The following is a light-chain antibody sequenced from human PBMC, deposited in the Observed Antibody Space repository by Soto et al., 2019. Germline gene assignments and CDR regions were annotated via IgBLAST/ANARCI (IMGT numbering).Light chain of an antibody. V-gene: IGLV2-8*01. CDR3: SSYAGSNTWV. CDR1: SSDVGDYKY. CDR2: EVS. Sequence: QSALTQPPSASGSPGQSVTISCTGTSSDVGDYKYVSWYQQHPGKAPKVMIYEVSKRPSGVPDRFSGSKSGNTASLTVSGPQAEDEADYYCSSYAGSNTWVFGGGTKLTVL. J-gene: IGLJ3*02.